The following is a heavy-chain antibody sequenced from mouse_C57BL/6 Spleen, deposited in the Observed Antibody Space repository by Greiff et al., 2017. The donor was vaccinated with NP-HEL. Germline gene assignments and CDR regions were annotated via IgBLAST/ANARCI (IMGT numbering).Heavy chain of an antibody. CDR2: ISDGGSYT. CDR3: AREGGVYDYDWYFDV. V-gene: IGHV5-4*01. D-gene: IGHD2-4*01. CDR1: GFTFSSYA. Sequence: EVHLVESGGGLVKPGGSLKLSCAASGFTFSSYAMSWVRQTPEKRLEWVATISDGGSYTYYPDNVKGRFTIYSDNAKNNLYLLMSHRTAEDTAMYYCAREGGVYDYDWYFDVWGTGTTVTVSS. J-gene: IGHJ1*03.